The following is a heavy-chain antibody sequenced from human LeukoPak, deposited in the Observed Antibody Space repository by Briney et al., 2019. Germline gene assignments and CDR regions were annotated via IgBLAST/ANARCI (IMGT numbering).Heavy chain of an antibody. CDR2: INHSGST. Sequence: PSETLSLTCAVYGGSFSGYYWSWIRQPPGKVLEWIGEINHSGSTNYNPSLKSRVTISVDTSKNQFSLKLSSVTAADTAVYYCARDAIAVAGNGGPFFDYWGQGTLVTVSS. J-gene: IGHJ4*02. CDR3: ARDAIAVAGNGGPFFDY. CDR1: GGSFSGYY. V-gene: IGHV4-34*01. D-gene: IGHD6-19*01.